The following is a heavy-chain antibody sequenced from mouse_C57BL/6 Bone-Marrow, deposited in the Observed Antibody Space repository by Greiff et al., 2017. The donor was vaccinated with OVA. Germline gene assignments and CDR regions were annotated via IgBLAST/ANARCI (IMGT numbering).Heavy chain of an antibody. J-gene: IGHJ3*01. Sequence: EVHLVESGGDLVTPGGSLKLSCAASGFTFSSYGMSWVRQTPDKRLEWVATISSGGSYTYYPDSVKGRFTIARDNAKNTLYLQMSSLKSEDTAIYDCARLRYSNYVAYWGQGTLVTVSA. CDR1: GFTFSSYG. CDR2: ISSGGSYT. D-gene: IGHD2-5*01. V-gene: IGHV5-6*01. CDR3: ARLRYSNYVAY.